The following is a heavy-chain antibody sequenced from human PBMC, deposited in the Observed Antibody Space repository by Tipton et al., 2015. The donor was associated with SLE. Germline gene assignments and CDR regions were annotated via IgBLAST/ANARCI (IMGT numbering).Heavy chain of an antibody. CDR3: ARRLGYSSGCDY. Sequence: TLSLTCIVSGDSISNYYWSWIRQPPGKALEWIGDIYSSGSTDYNPSLKSRVTISVDTSKNQFSLKLSSVTAADTAVYHCARRLGYSSGCDYWGQGTLVTVSS. J-gene: IGHJ4*02. V-gene: IGHV4-59*01. CDR1: GDSISNYY. CDR2: IYSSGST. D-gene: IGHD6-19*01.